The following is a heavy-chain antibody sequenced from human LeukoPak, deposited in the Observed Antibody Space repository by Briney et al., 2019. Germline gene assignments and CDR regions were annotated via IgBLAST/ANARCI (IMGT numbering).Heavy chain of an antibody. CDR2: INHSGST. J-gene: IGHJ3*02. CDR3: ARVGCSGGTCYRSRGAFDI. V-gene: IGHV4-34*01. CDR1: GGSFSGYY. Sequence: SETLSLTCAVYGGSFSGYYWSWIRHPPGKGLEWIGEINHSGSTNYNPSLKSRVTISIDTSKNQFSLKLSSVTAADTAVYYCARVGCSGGTCYRSRGAFDIWGQGTMVTVSS. D-gene: IGHD2-15*01.